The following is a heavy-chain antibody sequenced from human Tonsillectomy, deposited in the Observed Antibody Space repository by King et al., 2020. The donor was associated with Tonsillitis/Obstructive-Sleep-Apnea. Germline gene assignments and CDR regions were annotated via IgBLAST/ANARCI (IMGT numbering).Heavy chain of an antibody. J-gene: IGHJ3*02. CDR1: GGSISSYY. Sequence: VQLQESGPGLVKPSETLSLTCTVSGGSISSYYWSWIRQPPGKGLEWIGYIYYSGSTNYNPPLKSRVTISVDTSKNQFSLKLSSVTAADTAVYYCARRHCSSTSCYEGAFDIWGQGTMVTVSS. V-gene: IGHV4-59*01. CDR3: ARRHCSSTSCYEGAFDI. CDR2: IYYSGST. D-gene: IGHD2-2*01.